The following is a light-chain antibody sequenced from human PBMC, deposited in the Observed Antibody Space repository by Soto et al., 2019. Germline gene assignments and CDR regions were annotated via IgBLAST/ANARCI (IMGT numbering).Light chain of an antibody. J-gene: IGLJ1*01. CDR1: SSNIGRNS. CDR2: GNN. CDR3: AAWDDSLNEYV. Sequence: QPVLTQAPSVSGTPGQIVTITCSGSSSNIGRNSVNWYQHLPGTAPKLLTHGNNHRPSGVPDRFSGSKSGTSASLAISGLQPEDEADYCCAAWDDSLNEYVFGDGTKVTVL. V-gene: IGLV1-44*01.